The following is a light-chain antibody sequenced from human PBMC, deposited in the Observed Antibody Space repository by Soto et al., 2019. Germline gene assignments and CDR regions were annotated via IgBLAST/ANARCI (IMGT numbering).Light chain of an antibody. CDR2: DAF. Sequence: EIVLTQSPGTLSLPPGPRDTLSGRASQSVSTSYVAWYQQKFGQAPRLLIYDAFSRDNGIPDRFSASGSGTEFTLTISRLEPEDFAVYCCQQYKTLGQGTKVDIK. J-gene: IGKJ1*01. CDR1: QSVSTSY. CDR3: QQYKT. V-gene: IGKV3-20*01.